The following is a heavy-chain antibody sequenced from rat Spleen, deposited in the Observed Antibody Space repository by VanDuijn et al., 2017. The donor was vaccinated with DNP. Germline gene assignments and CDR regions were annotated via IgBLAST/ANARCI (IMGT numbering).Heavy chain of an antibody. V-gene: IGHV3-1*01. CDR2: ISYGGST. Sequence: EVQLQESGPGLVKPSQSLSLTCSVTGYSITSNYWGWLRKFPGSEIEWIGHISYGGSTLYNPSLKSRISITRDTSKNQFFLQLNSLTTEDTATYYCARLRLEWEVRAMDAWGQGTSVTVSS. CDR1: GYSITSNY. J-gene: IGHJ4*01. D-gene: IGHD1-1*01. CDR3: ARLRLEWEVRAMDA.